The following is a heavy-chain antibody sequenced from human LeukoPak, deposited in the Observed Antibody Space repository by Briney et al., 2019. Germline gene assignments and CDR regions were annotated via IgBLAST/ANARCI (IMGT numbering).Heavy chain of an antibody. V-gene: IGHV3-20*04. Sequence: GGSLRLSCAASGFTLDDYGMSWVRQAPGKGVEWVSGINCNGGSTYYADSVKGRFTISRDNAKNSLYLQMNSLRAEDTALYYCARDLVSGSSTDDYWGQGTLVTVSS. CDR1: GFTLDDYG. D-gene: IGHD1-26*01. CDR2: INCNGGST. J-gene: IGHJ4*02. CDR3: ARDLVSGSSTDDY.